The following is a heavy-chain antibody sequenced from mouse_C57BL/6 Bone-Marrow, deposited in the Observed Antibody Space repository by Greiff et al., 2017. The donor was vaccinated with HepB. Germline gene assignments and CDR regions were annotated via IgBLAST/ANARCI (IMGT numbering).Heavy chain of an antibody. Sequence: EVHLVESGGGLVQPGGSLKLSCAASGFTFSDYGMAWVRQAPRKGPEWVAFISNLAYSIYYADTVTGRFTISRENAKNTLYLEMSSLRSEDTAMYYCARQIYYGSSFYFDYWGQGTTLTVSS. CDR3: ARQIYYGSSFYFDY. CDR2: ISNLAYSI. J-gene: IGHJ2*01. V-gene: IGHV5-15*01. D-gene: IGHD1-1*01. CDR1: GFTFSDYG.